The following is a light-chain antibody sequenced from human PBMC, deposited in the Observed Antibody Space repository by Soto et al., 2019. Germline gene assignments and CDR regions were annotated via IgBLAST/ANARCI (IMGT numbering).Light chain of an antibody. CDR2: AAS. V-gene: IGKV1-27*01. CDR1: QGISNY. J-gene: IGKJ4*01. Sequence: DIQMTQSPSSLSASVGDRVTITCRASQGISNYLAWYQQKPGKVPKLLSYAASTLQSGVPSRFSGSGSGTDFTLTISSLQPEDVATYYCQKYNSAPRALTFGGGTKVEIK. CDR3: QKYNSAPRALT.